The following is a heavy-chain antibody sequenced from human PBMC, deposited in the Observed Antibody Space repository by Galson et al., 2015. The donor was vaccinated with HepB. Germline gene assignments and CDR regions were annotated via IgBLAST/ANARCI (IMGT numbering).Heavy chain of an antibody. Sequence: PLGVSAAAPGGAVHDPTRLWAGQAPRDDLGSVRAICGNGDRAYYAPAAKGRTLISIDNPKLTIHPQMNSLSAEDTAIYYCAKARCTTTSCYGGDFDYWGQGTLVTVSS. V-gene: IGHV3-23*01. D-gene: IGHD2-2*01. CDR2: ICGNGDRA. CDR1: GGAVHDPT. CDR3: AKARCTTTSCYGGDFDY. J-gene: IGHJ4*02.